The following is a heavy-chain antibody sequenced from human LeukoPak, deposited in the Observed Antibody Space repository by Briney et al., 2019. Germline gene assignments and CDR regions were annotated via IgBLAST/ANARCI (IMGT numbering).Heavy chain of an antibody. CDR1: GYSFTSYW. Sequence: GESLKISCKGSGYSFTSYWIGWVRQMPGKGLEWMGIIYPSDSETRYSPSFQGQVTISADKSVSTAYLQLSSLKASDTVMYYCASQGGYISSGYRDYWGQGTLVTVSS. D-gene: IGHD3-22*01. V-gene: IGHV5-51*01. CDR3: ASQGGYISSGYRDY. CDR2: IYPSDSET. J-gene: IGHJ4*02.